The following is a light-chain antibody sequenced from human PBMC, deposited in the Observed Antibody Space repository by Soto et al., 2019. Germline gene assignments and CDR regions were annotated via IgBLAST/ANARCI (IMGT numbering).Light chain of an antibody. V-gene: IGKV1-5*03. CDR2: EAS. CDR3: QQYDSDSST. J-gene: IGKJ2*01. CDR1: QSINNW. Sequence: DIQMTXSPSTLSAXXXXXXTITCRASQSINNWLAWYQQKPGKAPKLLIYEASSLLSGVPSRFSGSGSGTEFTLTISSLQPDDFADYYCQQYDSDSSTFGQGTKLDI.